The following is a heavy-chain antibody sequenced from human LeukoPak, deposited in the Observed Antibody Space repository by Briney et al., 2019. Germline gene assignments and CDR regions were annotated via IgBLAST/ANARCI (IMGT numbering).Heavy chain of an antibody. V-gene: IGHV3-11*01. CDR3: ARELVAGAFDP. D-gene: IGHD6-19*01. Sequence: PGGSLRLSCAASEFNVNDYYMSWVRQAPGKGLEWISDIGGSDSIIAYAGSVEGRFTISRDIAKNSLFLQMNSLRADDTAVYYCARELVAGAFDPWGHGILVT. CDR2: IGGSDSII. J-gene: IGHJ5*02. CDR1: EFNVNDYY.